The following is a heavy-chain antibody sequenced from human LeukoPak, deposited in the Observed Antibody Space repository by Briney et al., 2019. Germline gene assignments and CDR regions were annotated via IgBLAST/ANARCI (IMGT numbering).Heavy chain of an antibody. CDR3: ARDVAFNSGFDY. CDR2: TNTDGSAE. J-gene: IGHJ4*02. CDR1: GFTFSKYW. Sequence: GGSLRLSCAASGFTFSKYWMGWVRQAPGKGLEWVANTNTDGSAEYYADSVRGRLTTPRDKANNFLYLQMNRQRAEDTAVYYCARDVAFNSGFDYWGQGTLVTVSS. V-gene: IGHV3-7*01. D-gene: IGHD3-10*01.